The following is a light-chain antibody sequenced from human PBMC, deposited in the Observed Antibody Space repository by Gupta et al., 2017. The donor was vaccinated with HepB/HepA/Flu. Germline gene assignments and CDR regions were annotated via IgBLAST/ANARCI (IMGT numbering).Light chain of an antibody. CDR2: DNN. CDR3: ATWDASLGAHV. V-gene: IGLV1-51*01. Sequence: QSLFTPPPSVSATPRQKVTISCSGTSSNIGNNYVSWYQQLPGTVPKLLIYDNNERPSGIPDRFSGSKSATSATLGIAGLQTGDEADYYCATWDASLGAHVFGGGTKLTVL. CDR1: SSNIGNNY. J-gene: IGLJ3*02.